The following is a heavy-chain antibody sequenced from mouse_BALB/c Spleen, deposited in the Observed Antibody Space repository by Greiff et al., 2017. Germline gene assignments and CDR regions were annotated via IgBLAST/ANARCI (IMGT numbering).Heavy chain of an antibody. CDR2: INPYNDGT. CDR3: ARDGGLRRGGVAY. V-gene: IGHV1-14*01. CDR1: GYTFTSYV. D-gene: IGHD2-2*01. Sequence: VQLQQSGPELVKPGASVKMSCKASGYTFTSYVMHWVQQTPGQGLEWIGYINPYNDGTKYNEKFKGKATLTSDNSSSTAYMELSSLTSEDSAVYYYARDGGLRRGGVAYWGQGTLVTVSA. J-gene: IGHJ3*01.